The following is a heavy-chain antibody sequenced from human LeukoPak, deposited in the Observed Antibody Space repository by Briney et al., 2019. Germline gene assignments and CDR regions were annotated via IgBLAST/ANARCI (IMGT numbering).Heavy chain of an antibody. CDR1: GGSISSSTYY. CDR3: AVDFGSHRVVY. CDR2: IYYSGST. J-gene: IGHJ4*01. V-gene: IGHV4-39*01. D-gene: IGHD3-3*01. Sequence: SETLSLTCTVSGGSISSSTYYWGWVRQPPGKGLEWIGSIYYSGSTYYNPSLNSRVTISLDTSKNQYSLRLSSVTAADTAVYYCAVDFGSHRVVYWGQGSLVTVSS.